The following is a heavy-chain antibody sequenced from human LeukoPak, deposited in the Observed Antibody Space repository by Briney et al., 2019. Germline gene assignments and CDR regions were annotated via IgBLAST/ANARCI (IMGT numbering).Heavy chain of an antibody. CDR2: IRSKAYGGTT. J-gene: IGHJ6*03. Sequence: GGSLRLSCTASGFTFGDYALSRVRQAPGKGLEWVGFIRSKAYGGTTEYAASVTGRFTISRDDSKSIAYLQMNSLKTEDTAVYYCSRDGNYYDSDYYYYMDVWGKGTTVTISS. D-gene: IGHD3-22*01. V-gene: IGHV3-49*04. CDR3: SRDGNYYDSDYYYYMDV. CDR1: GFTFGDYA.